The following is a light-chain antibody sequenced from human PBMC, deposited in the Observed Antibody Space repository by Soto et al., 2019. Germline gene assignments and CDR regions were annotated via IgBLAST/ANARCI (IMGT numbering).Light chain of an antibody. CDR2: DAS. CDR1: QNINNY. Sequence: DIQMTQSPSSLSASVGDRVTITCQASQNINNYLNWYQQKPGRAPKLLIYDASNLEAGVPSRFRGSGSGTEFTLTISSLQPEDFATYYCQQYSRYPLTFGQGTRLEIK. V-gene: IGKV1-33*01. CDR3: QQYSRYPLT. J-gene: IGKJ5*01.